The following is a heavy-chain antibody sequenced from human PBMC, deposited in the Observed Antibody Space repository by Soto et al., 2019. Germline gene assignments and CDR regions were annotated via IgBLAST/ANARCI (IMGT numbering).Heavy chain of an antibody. D-gene: IGHD3-9*01. V-gene: IGHV3-23*01. CDR2: ISGSGGST. Sequence: GGSLRLSCAASGFTFSSYAMSWVRQAPGKGLEWVSAISGSGGSTYYADSVKGRFTISRDNSKDTLYLQMNSLRAEDTAVYYCARRDDILTGYDVLYYMDVWGKGTTVTVSS. CDR3: ARRDDILTGYDVLYYMDV. J-gene: IGHJ6*03. CDR1: GFTFSSYA.